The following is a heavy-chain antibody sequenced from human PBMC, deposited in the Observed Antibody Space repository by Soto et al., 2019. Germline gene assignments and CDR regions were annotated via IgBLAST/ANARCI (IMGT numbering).Heavy chain of an antibody. CDR1: GFTFSTYA. CDR2: ISATGST. J-gene: IGHJ4*02. Sequence: EVQVLDSGGGLVQPGGSQRLSCEASGFTFSTYAMSWVRQAPGKGLEWVSTISATGSTLYADSVKGRFTISRDNSKNTVYLQMNFLRAEDTAVYYCAKVSNKWAVAQRGYFDYWGQGTLVTVSS. CDR3: AKVSNKWAVAQRGYFDY. D-gene: IGHD6-19*01. V-gene: IGHV3-23*01.